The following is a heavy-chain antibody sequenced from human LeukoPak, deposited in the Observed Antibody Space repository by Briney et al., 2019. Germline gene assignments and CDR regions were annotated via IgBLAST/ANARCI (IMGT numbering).Heavy chain of an antibody. J-gene: IGHJ6*02. Sequence: GGSLRLSCAASGFTFSSYAMHWVRQAPGKGLEYVSAISSNGGSPYYANSVEGRFTISRDNSKNTLYLQMGRLRDEDMAVYYCARARMIRYGMDVWGQGGTVTVSS. CDR2: ISSNGGSP. V-gene: IGHV3-64*01. CDR1: GFTFSSYA. D-gene: IGHD2/OR15-2a*01. CDR3: ARARMIRYGMDV.